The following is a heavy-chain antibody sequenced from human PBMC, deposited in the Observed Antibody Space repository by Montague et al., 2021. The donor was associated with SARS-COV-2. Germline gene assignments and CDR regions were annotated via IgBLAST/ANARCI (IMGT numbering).Heavy chain of an antibody. D-gene: IGHD2-2*01. CDR2: MSYSGST. V-gene: IGHV4-59*01. CDR3: ASEGRGYCSSTSCQSAFDI. Sequence: SETLSLTCTVSGGSISSYYWSWIRQPPGKGLELIGNMSYSGSTNSHPSXXIRVTVSVDTSKNHFSLKLSSMTAADTAASYCASEGRGYCSSTSCQSAFDIWGQGTMVTVSS. J-gene: IGHJ3*02. CDR1: GGSISSYY.